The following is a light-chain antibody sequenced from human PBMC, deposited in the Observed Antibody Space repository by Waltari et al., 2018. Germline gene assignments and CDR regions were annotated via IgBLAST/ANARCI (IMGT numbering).Light chain of an antibody. CDR3: QQYYSTRVE. CDR2: AAS. CDR1: QGISNS. J-gene: IGKJ1*01. Sequence: DIQMTQSPSSLSAYVGDRVTITCRASQGISNSLAWYQQKPGKAPKLLLYAASRLESGVPSRFSGSGSGTDYTLTISSLQPEDFATYYCQQYYSTRVEFGQGTKVEIK. V-gene: IGKV1-NL1*01.